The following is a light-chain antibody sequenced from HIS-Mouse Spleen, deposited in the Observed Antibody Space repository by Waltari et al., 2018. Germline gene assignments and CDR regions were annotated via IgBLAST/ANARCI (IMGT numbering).Light chain of an antibody. CDR3: MQGTHWPPAPAYT. Sequence: DVVMTQSPLSLPVTLGQPASISCRSSQSLVYSDGHTYLNWFQQRPGQSPRRLIYKVSNRDSEVPDRFSGSGSGTEFTLKISRVEAEDVGVYYCMQGTHWPPAPAYTFGQGTKLEIK. V-gene: IGKV2-30*01. CDR2: KVS. CDR1: QSLVYSDGHTY. J-gene: IGKJ2*01.